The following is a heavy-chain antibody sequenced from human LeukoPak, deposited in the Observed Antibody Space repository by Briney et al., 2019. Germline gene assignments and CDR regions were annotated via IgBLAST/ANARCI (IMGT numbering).Heavy chain of an antibody. J-gene: IGHJ4*02. V-gene: IGHV3-72*01. CDR1: GFKFSDHY. CDR3: ARGYSSADY. D-gene: IGHD5-18*01. CDR2: SRNKASSYTT. Sequence: GGSLRLSCAASGFKFSDHYIDWVRQAPGKGLEWVGRSRNKASSYTTEYAASVEGRFTISRDVSESSLYLQMNSLRTEDTAVYYCARGYSSADYWGQGTLVTVSS.